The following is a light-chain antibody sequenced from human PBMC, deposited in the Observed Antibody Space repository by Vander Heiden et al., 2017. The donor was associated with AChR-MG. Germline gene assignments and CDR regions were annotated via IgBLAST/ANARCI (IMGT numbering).Light chain of an antibody. CDR3: QSYDNGRSGLAV. Sequence: QSVLPQPHPVSGAPGPSVTISCTGSSSDIGAGYDVHWYQQVPGTAPNLLIYGNDIRPSGVPDRFSGSRSGTSASLAITGLQAEDEADYYCQSYDNGRSGLAVFGGGTKLTVL. V-gene: IGLV1-40*01. J-gene: IGLJ2*01. CDR1: SSDIGAGYD. CDR2: GND.